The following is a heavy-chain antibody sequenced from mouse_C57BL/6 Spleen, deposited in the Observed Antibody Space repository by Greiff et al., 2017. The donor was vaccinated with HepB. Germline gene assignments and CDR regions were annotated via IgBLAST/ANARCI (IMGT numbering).Heavy chain of an antibody. CDR2: INPYNGDT. D-gene: IGHD2-2*01. Sequence: DVKLQESGPELVKPGDSVKISCKASGYSFTGYFMNWVMQSHGKSLEWIGRINPYNGDTFYNQKFKGKATLTVDKSSSTAHMELRSLTSEDSAVYYCARSYGYAFAYWGQGTLVTVSA. J-gene: IGHJ3*01. CDR3: ARSYGYAFAY. V-gene: IGHV1-20*01. CDR1: GYSFTGYF.